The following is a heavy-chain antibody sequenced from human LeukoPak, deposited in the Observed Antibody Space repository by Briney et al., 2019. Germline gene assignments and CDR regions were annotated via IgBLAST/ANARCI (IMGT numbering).Heavy chain of an antibody. CDR3: ARARNYEIFTGYSNWFDP. CDR2: ISPNNGNT. CDR1: GYTFTSYG. J-gene: IGHJ5*02. V-gene: IGHV1-18*04. Sequence: ASVKVSCKASGYTFTSYGISWVRQAPGQGLEWMGWISPNNGNTTYAQKLQGRVTMTTDTSTSTAYMELRSLRSDDTAVYYCARARNYEIFTGYSNWFDPWGQGTLVTVSS. D-gene: IGHD3-9*01.